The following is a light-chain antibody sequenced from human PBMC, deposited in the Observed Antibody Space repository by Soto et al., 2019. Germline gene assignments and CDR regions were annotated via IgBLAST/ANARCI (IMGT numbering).Light chain of an antibody. Sequence: QSVLAQPASVSGSPGQSITISCTVTSSDVGSYNYVSWYQHHPGKAPKLMISEVSNRPSGVSNRFSGSKSGNTASLTISGLQTEDEADYYCSSFTSSSTGFFVFGTGTKVTVL. CDR1: SSDVGSYNY. CDR3: SSFTSSSTGFFV. V-gene: IGLV2-14*01. J-gene: IGLJ1*01. CDR2: EVS.